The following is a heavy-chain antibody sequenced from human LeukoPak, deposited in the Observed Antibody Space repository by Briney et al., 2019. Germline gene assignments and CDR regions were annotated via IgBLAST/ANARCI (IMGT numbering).Heavy chain of an antibody. J-gene: IGHJ6*03. Sequence: QPGGSLRLSCAASGFTFSSYSMNWVRQAPGKGLEWVSYISSSSGPIYYADSVRGRFSISRDNAKNSLYLQMNSLRAEDTAVYYCAASGYDYDYYYYMDVWGKGTTVTISS. CDR3: AASGYDYDYYYYMDV. CDR1: GFTFSSYS. CDR2: ISSSSGPI. V-gene: IGHV3-48*01. D-gene: IGHD5-12*01.